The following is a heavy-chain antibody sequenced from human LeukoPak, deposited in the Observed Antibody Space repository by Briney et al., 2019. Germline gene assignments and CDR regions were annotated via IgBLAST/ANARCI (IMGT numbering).Heavy chain of an antibody. CDR1: GGPISSGGYY. D-gene: IGHD6-6*01. J-gene: IGHJ6*02. CDR2: IYYSGST. V-gene: IGHV4-31*03. Sequence: SQTLSLTCTVSGGPISSGGYYWSWIRQHPGKGLEWIGYIYYSGSTYYNPSLKSRVTISVDTSKNQFSLKLSSVTAADTAVYYCARSSSPHYYYYGMDVWGQGTTVTVSS. CDR3: ARSSSPHYYYYGMDV.